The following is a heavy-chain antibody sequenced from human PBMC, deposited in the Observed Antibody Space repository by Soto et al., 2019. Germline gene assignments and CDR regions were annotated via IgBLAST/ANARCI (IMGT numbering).Heavy chain of an antibody. CDR2: IYYSGST. D-gene: IGHD3-10*01. J-gene: IGHJ3*01. CDR1: GGSISSYY. V-gene: IGHV4-59*01. Sequence: LSLTCTVSGGSISSYYWSWIRQPPGKGLEWIGYIYYSGSTNYNPSLKSRVTISVDTSKNQFSLKLSSVTAADTAVYYCARVWGGAFDFWGQGTMVTVSS. CDR3: ARVWGGAFDF.